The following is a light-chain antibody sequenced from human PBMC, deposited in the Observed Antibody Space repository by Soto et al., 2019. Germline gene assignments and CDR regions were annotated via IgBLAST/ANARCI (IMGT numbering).Light chain of an antibody. V-gene: IGKV1-6*01. CDR2: AAS. CDR1: QGISFD. J-gene: IGKJ2*01. Sequence: AIQMTQSPSSLSTSVGDRVTITCRASQGISFDVAWYQQKPWKAPKLLIYAASSLRSGVPSRFSGSGSGTDFTLKISRLQPEDFATYYCLQDYNYPYPFGQGTKLEIK. CDR3: LQDYNYPYP.